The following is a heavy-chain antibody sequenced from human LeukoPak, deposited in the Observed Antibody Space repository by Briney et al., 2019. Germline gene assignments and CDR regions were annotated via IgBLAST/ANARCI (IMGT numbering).Heavy chain of an antibody. CDR2: IYHSGST. CDR3: ARLYTYAYGSPGAFDI. Sequence: SETLSLTCTVSGYSISSGYYWGWIRQPPGKGLEWIGSIYHSGSTYYNPSLKSRVTISVDTSTNQFSLKLSSVTAADTAVYYCARLYTYAYGSPGAFDIWGQGTVVTVSS. D-gene: IGHD3-16*01. J-gene: IGHJ3*02. V-gene: IGHV4-38-2*02. CDR1: GYSISSGYY.